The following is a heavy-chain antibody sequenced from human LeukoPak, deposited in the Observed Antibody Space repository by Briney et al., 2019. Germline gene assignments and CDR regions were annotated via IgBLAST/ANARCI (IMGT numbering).Heavy chain of an antibody. V-gene: IGHV4-59*01. CDR2: IHYSGST. CDR1: GGSISRYY. D-gene: IGHD3-22*01. CDR3: ARWGYFDSSTYSVVEY. J-gene: IGHJ4*02. Sequence: PSETLSLTCAVSGGSISRYYWNWIRQPPGERLEWIGWIHYSGSTAYNPSLESRVTMSVDTSRNHISLKVTSVTAADTATYYCARWGYFDSSTYSVVEYWGQGVLVTVSS.